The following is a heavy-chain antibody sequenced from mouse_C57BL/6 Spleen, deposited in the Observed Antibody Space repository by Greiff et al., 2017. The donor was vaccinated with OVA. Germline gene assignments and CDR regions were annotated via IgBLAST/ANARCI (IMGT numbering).Heavy chain of an antibody. CDR3: ARGGAVVAPQAMDY. D-gene: IGHD1-1*01. Sequence: EVQLQQSGPELVKPGASVKIPCKASGYTFTDYNMDWVKQSHGKSLEWIGDINPNNGGTIYNQKFKGKATLTVDKSSSTAYMELRSLTSEDTAVYYCARGGAVVAPQAMDYWGQGTSVTVSS. CDR2: INPNNGGT. CDR1: GYTFTDYN. J-gene: IGHJ4*01. V-gene: IGHV1-18*01.